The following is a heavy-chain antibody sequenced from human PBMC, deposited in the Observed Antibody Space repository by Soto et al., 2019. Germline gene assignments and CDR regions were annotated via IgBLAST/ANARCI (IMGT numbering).Heavy chain of an antibody. V-gene: IGHV1-18*01. CDR2: ISAYNGNT. CDR1: GYTFTSYG. J-gene: IGHJ4*02. D-gene: IGHD5-12*01. CDR3: AAQIVATTDFDY. Sequence: ASVKVSCKASGYTFTSYGISWVRQAPGQGLEWMGWISAYNGNTNYAQKLQGRVTMTTDTSTSTAYMELRSLRSDDTAVYYCAAQIVATTDFDYWGQGTLVTVSS.